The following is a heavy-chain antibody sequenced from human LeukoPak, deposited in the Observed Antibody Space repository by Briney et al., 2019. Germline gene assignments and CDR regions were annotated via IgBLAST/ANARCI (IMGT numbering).Heavy chain of an antibody. Sequence: PGGSLRLSCAASGFTFSSYSMNWVRQAPGKGLEWVSYISSSSSTIYYADSVKGRFTISRDNAKNPLYLQMNSLRAADTAVYYCARVSSELADYWGQGTLVTVSS. CDR2: ISSSSSTI. CDR3: ARVSSELADY. CDR1: GFTFSSYS. D-gene: IGHD1-26*01. J-gene: IGHJ4*02. V-gene: IGHV3-48*01.